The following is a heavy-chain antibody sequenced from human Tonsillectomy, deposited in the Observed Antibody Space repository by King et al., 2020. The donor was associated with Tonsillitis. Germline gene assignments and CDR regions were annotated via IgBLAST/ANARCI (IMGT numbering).Heavy chain of an antibody. J-gene: IGHJ3*01. D-gene: IGHD2-21*01. V-gene: IGHV3-7*01. CDR3: ARDVSRDCFVL. CDR2: INQDGSEE. CDR1: GITFSNYC. Sequence: VQLVESGGGVVQPGGSLRLSCAASGITFSNYCMRWVRQAPGKGLEWVANINQDGSEEYYVDSVKGRFTISRDNAKNSLYLQMNSLRAEDTAVYFCARDVSRDCFVLCGQGTKLTVSS.